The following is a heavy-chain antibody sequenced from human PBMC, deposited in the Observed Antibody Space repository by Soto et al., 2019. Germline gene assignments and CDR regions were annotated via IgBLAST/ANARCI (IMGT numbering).Heavy chain of an antibody. CDR2: INPNSGGT. J-gene: IGHJ6*02. CDR3: ASSGVQQLAPGGYYYYGMDV. V-gene: IGHV1-2*04. D-gene: IGHD6-13*01. Sequence: QVQLVQSGAEVKKPGASVKVSCKASGYTFTGYYMHWVRQAPGQGLEGMGWINPNSGGTNDAQKFQGWVTMTRDTSISTAYMELSRLRSDDTAVYYCASSGVQQLAPGGYYYYGMDVWGQGTTVTVSS. CDR1: GYTFTGYY.